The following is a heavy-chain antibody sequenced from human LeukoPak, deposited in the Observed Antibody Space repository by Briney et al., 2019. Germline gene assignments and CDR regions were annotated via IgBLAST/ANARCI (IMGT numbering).Heavy chain of an antibody. CDR3: AKDRCSNGIGCYYYYMEV. J-gene: IGHJ6*03. D-gene: IGHD2-8*01. Sequence: GGSLRLSCAASGFTFNSYGMHWVRQAPGKGLEWVAYIQYDRTNEQYAHSVKGRFRISRDNSNNILYLQMNSLRTEDTAVYYCAKDRCSNGIGCYYYYMEVWGKGTTVTISS. CDR2: IQYDRTNE. V-gene: IGHV3-30*02. CDR1: GFTFNSYG.